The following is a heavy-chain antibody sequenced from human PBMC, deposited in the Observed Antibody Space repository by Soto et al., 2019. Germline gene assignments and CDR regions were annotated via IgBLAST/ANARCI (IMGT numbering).Heavy chain of an antibody. CDR2: IYYSGST. J-gene: IGHJ4*02. Sequence: QVQLQESGPGLVKPSETLSLTCTVSGGSISSYYWSWIRQPPGKGLEWIGYIYYSGSTNYNPSLKSRVTTSVDTSKNQSPLTLTSVTAAVTAVYYCARRWVTSLDCWGQGTLVTVSS. V-gene: IGHV4-59*01. D-gene: IGHD4-4*01. CDR1: GGSISSYY. CDR3: ARRWVTSLDC.